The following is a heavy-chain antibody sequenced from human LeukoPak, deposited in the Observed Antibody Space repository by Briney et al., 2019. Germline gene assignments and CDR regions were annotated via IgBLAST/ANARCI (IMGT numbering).Heavy chain of an antibody. CDR2: ITSDGSST. CDR1: GFTFSSYW. V-gene: IGHV3-74*01. J-gene: IGHJ4*02. Sequence: GGSLRLSCAASGFTFSSYWMHWVRQAPGKGLVWVSRITSDGSSTSYADSVKGRFTISRDNAKNALYQQLDNLRAEDTAVYYCASSSRIVGGGRGFFDCWGQGTLVTVSS. D-gene: IGHD3-22*01. CDR3: ASSSRIVGGGRGFFDC.